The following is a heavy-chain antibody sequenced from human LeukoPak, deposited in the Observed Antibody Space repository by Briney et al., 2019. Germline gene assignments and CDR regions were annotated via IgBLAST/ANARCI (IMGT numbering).Heavy chain of an antibody. Sequence: PSETLSLTCAVYGGSFSGYYWSWIRQPPGKGLEWIGEINHSGSTNYNPSLKSRVTISVDTSKNQFSLKLSSVTAAVTAVYYCARGGRDPSGSGPMVRGVITDNWFDPWGQGTLVTVSS. V-gene: IGHV4-34*01. CDR2: INHSGST. CDR3: ARGGRDPSGSGPMVRGVITDNWFDP. D-gene: IGHD3-10*01. J-gene: IGHJ5*02. CDR1: GGSFSGYY.